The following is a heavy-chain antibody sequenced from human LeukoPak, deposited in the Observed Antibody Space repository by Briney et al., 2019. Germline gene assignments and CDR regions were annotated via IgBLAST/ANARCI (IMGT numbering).Heavy chain of an antibody. Sequence: PPETLSLTCTVSGGSISSSSYYWGWIRQPPGKGLEWIGSIYYGGSTYYNPSLKSRVTISVDTSKNQFSLKLSSVTAADTAVYYCARHERICSSTSCYRRPNWFDPWGQGTLVTVSS. V-gene: IGHV4-39*01. CDR2: IYYGGST. J-gene: IGHJ5*02. CDR1: GGSISSSSYY. D-gene: IGHD2-2*02. CDR3: ARHERICSSTSCYRRPNWFDP.